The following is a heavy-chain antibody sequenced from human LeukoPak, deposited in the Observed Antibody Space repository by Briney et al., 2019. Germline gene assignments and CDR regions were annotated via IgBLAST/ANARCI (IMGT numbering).Heavy chain of an antibody. CDR2: ISANNGYT. CDR3: ARDEHYYGSGTYYRRASTFDI. J-gene: IGHJ3*02. CDR1: GYTFTSYG. D-gene: IGHD3-10*01. Sequence: GASVKVSCKASGYTFTSYGISWVRQAPGQGLEWMGWISANNGYTNYAQKLQGRVTMTTDTSTTTAYKELTSLTSDDTAVYYCARDEHYYGSGTYYRRASTFDIWGQGTMVTVSS. V-gene: IGHV1-18*04.